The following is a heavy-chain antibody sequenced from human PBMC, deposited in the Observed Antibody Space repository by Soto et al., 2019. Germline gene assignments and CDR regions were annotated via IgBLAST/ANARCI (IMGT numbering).Heavy chain of an antibody. CDR1: GFTLDDYA. J-gene: IGHJ4*02. V-gene: IGHV3-9*01. CDR2: ISWNSGSI. CDR3: AKDFQAVVRGSFDY. Sequence: EVQLVESGGGLVQPGRSLRLSCAASGFTLDDYAMHWVRQAPGKGLEWVSGISWNSGSIGYADSVKGRFTISRDNAKNSLYLQMNSLRAEDTALYYCAKDFQAVVRGSFDYWGQGTLVTVSS. D-gene: IGHD6-19*01.